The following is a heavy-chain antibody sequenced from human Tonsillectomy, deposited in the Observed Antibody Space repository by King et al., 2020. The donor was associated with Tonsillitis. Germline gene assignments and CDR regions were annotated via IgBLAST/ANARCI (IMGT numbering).Heavy chain of an antibody. CDR1: GFNFRSYD. CDR3: ARQGPGLAATGTIDY. V-gene: IGHV3-21*06. J-gene: IGHJ4*02. Sequence: VQLVESGGGLVKPGGSLRLSCAVSGFNFRSYDMTWVRQAPGKGLEWVSSISNSSSQIFYADALKGRITVSRDNARNSLYLQMDSLRVEDTAVYYCARQGPGLAATGTIDYWGQGTLVTVSS. CDR2: ISNSSSQI. D-gene: IGHD1/OR15-1a*01.